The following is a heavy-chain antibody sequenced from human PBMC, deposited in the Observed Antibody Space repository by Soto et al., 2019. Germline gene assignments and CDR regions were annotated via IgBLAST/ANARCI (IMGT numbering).Heavy chain of an antibody. CDR3: ARDRGSGYDRATNPYYYYGMDV. CDR2: IYYSGST. D-gene: IGHD5-12*01. J-gene: IGHJ6*02. CDR1: GGSISSYY. Sequence: SETLSLTCTVSGGSISSYYWSWIRQPPGKGLEWIGYIYYSGSTNYNPSLKSRVTISVDTSKNQFSLKLSSVTAADTAVYYCARDRGSGYDRATNPYYYYGMDVWGQGTTVTVSS. V-gene: IGHV4-59*01.